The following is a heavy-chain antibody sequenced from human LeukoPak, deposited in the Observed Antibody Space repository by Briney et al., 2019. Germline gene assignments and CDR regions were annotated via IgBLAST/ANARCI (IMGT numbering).Heavy chain of an antibody. CDR1: GNTFPGKY. Sequence: GASVKVSCRASGNTFPGKYLHWVRQAPGQGLEWMGWINPSSGGTNFAQKFQGRVAMTRDTSISTAHIQLSRLTSDDTAVYYCAGGSGYYFFGYWGQGILVTVSS. V-gene: IGHV1-2*02. CDR3: AGGSGYYFFGY. CDR2: INPSSGGT. J-gene: IGHJ4*02. D-gene: IGHD6-25*01.